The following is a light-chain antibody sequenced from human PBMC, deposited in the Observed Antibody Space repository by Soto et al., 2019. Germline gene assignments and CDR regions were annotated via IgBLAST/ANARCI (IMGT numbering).Light chain of an antibody. CDR2: ATS. Sequence: DIQLTQSPSSLSASVGDRVTITCRASQAISSYLAWYQQKPGKVPELLIYATSTLRSGAPSRFSSSGSGTDFTLTISSLQPEDVATYYCHKYNHAPTFGGGTKVEIK. J-gene: IGKJ4*01. V-gene: IGKV1-27*01. CDR1: QAISSY. CDR3: HKYNHAPT.